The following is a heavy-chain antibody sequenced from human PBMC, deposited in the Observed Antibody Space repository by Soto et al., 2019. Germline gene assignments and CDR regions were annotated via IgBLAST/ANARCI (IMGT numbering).Heavy chain of an antibody. CDR1: GGSVSGGTHY. CDR3: SRGYRTSWYWFDL. Sequence: QAQLQESGPGPVKPSETLSLTCTVSGGSVSGGTHYWSWIRQPPGKGLEWIGYIYNSGSTNYNPPLKRRVTISVDTSKDQFSLKLSSVTAADTAVYYCSRGYRTSWYWFDLWGRGTLVTVS. V-gene: IGHV4-61*01. J-gene: IGHJ2*01. D-gene: IGHD6-13*01. CDR2: IYNSGST.